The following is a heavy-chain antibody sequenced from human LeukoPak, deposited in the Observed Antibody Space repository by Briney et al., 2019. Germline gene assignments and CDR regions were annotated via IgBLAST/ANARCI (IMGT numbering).Heavy chain of an antibody. CDR2: MSGSGDNT. D-gene: IGHD5-12*01. CDR1: GFTFSSYA. V-gene: IGHV3-23*01. J-gene: IGHJ4*02. Sequence: PGGSLRLSCAASGFTFSSYAMSWVRQAPGKGLEWVSGMSGSGDNTYYADSVKGRFTISRDNSKNTLYLQMNSLRAEDTAVYYCAKGRRDGGYDFNYWGQGTLVTVSS. CDR3: AKGRRDGGYDFNY.